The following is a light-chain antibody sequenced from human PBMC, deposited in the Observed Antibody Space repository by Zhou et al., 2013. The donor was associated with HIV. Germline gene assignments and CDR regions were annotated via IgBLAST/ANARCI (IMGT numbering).Light chain of an antibody. CDR2: SAS. J-gene: IGKJ5*01. CDR1: QSVSTTF. Sequence: EIVLTQSPGTLSLLPGERATLSCRASQSVSTTFLAWYQLKPGQAPKLIIYSASRRATGIPDRFSGSGSGTDFTLTISSLEPEDFAVYYCQQRSDWPITFGQGTRLEIK. V-gene: IGKV3D-20*02. CDR3: QQRSDWPIT.